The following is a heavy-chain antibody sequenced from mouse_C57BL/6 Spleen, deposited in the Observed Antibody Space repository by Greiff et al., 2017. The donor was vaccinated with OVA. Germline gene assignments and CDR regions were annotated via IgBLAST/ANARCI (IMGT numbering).Heavy chain of an antibody. Sequence: QVQLQQSGAELARPGASVKLSCKASGYTFTSYGISWVEQRTGQGLEWIGEIYPRSGNTYYNEKFKGKATLTADKSSSTAYMELRSLTSEDSAVXFCGRASQALYYFDYWGQGTTLTVSS. CDR3: GRASQALYYFDY. CDR1: GYTFTSYG. V-gene: IGHV1-81*01. J-gene: IGHJ2*01. D-gene: IGHD3-2*02. CDR2: IYPRSGNT.